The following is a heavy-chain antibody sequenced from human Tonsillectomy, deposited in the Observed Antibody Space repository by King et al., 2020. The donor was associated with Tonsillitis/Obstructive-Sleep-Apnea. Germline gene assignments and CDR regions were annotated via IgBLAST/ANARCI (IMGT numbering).Heavy chain of an antibody. CDR2: INSDGSST. CDR1: GFTFSSYW. V-gene: IGHV3-74*01. CDR3: ARDPYYYDSSEATIGDY. Sequence: DVQLVESGGGLVQPGGSLRLSCAASGFTFSSYWMHWVRQAPGKGLVWVSRINSDGSSTSYADSVKGRFTISRDNAKNTLYLQMNSLRAEDTAVYYCARDPYYYDSSEATIGDYWGQGTLVTVSS. D-gene: IGHD3-22*01. J-gene: IGHJ4*02.